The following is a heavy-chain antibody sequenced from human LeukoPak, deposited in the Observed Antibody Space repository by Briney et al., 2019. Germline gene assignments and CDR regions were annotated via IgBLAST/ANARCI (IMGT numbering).Heavy chain of an antibody. J-gene: IGHJ5*02. D-gene: IGHD2-15*01. Sequence: ASVKVSCKASGGTFSSYAISWVRQAPGQGLEWMEGIIPIFGTANYAQKFQGRVTITADESTSTAYMELSSLRSEDTAVYYCATSEPQLGYCSGGSCPYNWFDPWGQGTLVTVSS. V-gene: IGHV1-69*01. CDR3: ATSEPQLGYCSGGSCPYNWFDP. CDR1: GGTFSSYA. CDR2: IIPIFGTA.